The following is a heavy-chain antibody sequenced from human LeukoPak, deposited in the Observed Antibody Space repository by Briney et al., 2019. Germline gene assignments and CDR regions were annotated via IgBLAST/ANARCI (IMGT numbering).Heavy chain of an antibody. CDR3: ARANGLLWFGTLNWFNP. Sequence: SETLSLTCAVYGGSFSGYYWSWIRQPPGKGLEWIGEINHSGSTNYNPSLKSRVTISVDTSKSQFSLKLSSVTAADTAVYYCARANGLLWFGTLNWFNPWGQGTLVTVSS. CDR1: GGSFSGYY. CDR2: INHSGST. D-gene: IGHD3-10*01. V-gene: IGHV4-34*01. J-gene: IGHJ5*02.